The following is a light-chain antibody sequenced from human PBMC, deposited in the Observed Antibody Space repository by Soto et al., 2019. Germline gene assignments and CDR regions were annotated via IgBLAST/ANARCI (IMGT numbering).Light chain of an antibody. CDR2: DTP. V-gene: IGKV3-11*01. J-gene: IGKJ5*01. Sequence: IALTPSPATLCLSPGERATLSCRASQTIRCLLAWYQQRPGQAPRLLMYDTPNTATGIPARFSRIGSGTHFTLTISSLEHADCRVYDGQQRHNWTITFRQGTRLEIK. CDR1: QTIRCL. CDR3: QQRHNWTIT.